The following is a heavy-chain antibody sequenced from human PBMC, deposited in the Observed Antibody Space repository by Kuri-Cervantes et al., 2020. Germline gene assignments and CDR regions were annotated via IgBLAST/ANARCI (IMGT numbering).Heavy chain of an antibody. V-gene: IGHV3-48*03. CDR3: AKRNQWLIKPRPHTGMDV. CDR2: ISGGGSTM. J-gene: IGHJ6*02. CDR1: GFTFSSYA. Sequence: GESLKISCAASGFTFSSYAMHWVRQAPGKGLEWISYISGGGSTMYYADSVKGRFTISRDNAKNSLYLQMNSLRAEDTAVYHCAKRNQWLIKPRPHTGMDVWGQGTTVTVSS. D-gene: IGHD6-19*01.